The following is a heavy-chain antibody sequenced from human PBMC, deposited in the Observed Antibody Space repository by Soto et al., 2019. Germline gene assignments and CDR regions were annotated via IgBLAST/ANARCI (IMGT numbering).Heavy chain of an antibody. CDR1: GFTFRNYW. CDR2: ITQDGSEI. V-gene: IGHV3-7*01. J-gene: IGHJ4*02. Sequence: EEQLVESGGGLVQPGGSLRLSCAGSGFTFRNYWMGWVRQAPGKRLEWVANITQDGSEISYADSVKGRFTISRDNAKISLYLQMSSVGADDAAMYYCVRENYFDYWGQGILVTVSS. CDR3: VRENYFDY.